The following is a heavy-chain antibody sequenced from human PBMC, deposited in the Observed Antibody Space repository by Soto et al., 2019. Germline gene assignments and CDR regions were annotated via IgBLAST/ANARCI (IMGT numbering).Heavy chain of an antibody. D-gene: IGHD3-22*01. CDR2: IIPSLGTE. CDR1: GGTFNNYA. J-gene: IGHJ4*02. Sequence: QLQLVQSGAEVKKPGSSVKVSCKASGGTFNNYAFSWVRQAPGQGLEWMGGIIPSLGTENYAPKFHGRVTITADESTITADMELTSLRSEDTAVYYCARGRIIMIVNLDYATLDYWGQGTLVTVSS. V-gene: IGHV1-69*01. CDR3: ARGRIIMIVNLDYATLDY.